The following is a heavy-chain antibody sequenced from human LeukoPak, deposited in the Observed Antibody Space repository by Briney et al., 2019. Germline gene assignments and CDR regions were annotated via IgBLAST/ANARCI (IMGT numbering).Heavy chain of an antibody. J-gene: IGHJ4*02. CDR2: ISSDSSYI. Sequence: PGGSLRLSCAASGFTFSSYAMSWVRQAPGKGLEWVSSISSDSSYIYYADSVKGRFSISRDTAESSLSLQMNSLRAEDTAVYYCARGHYDSRTYYYGWDYWGQGTLVTVSS. CDR3: ARGHYDSRTYYYGWDY. V-gene: IGHV3-21*01. D-gene: IGHD3-22*01. CDR1: GFTFSSYA.